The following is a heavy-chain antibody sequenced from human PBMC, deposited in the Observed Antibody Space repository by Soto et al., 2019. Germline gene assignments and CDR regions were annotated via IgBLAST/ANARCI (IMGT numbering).Heavy chain of an antibody. J-gene: IGHJ6*02. CDR1: GFTVTTNY. Sequence: EVQVVESGGDLVQPGGSLRLSCAASGFTVTTNYINWIRQTPEMGLQWVSIIYPGGNTYYADSVKGRFTTSRDKLKNTLYLHMNGLRAEDTAVYYCARDTSLHDDPRIYFYYGMDVWGQGTTVTVSS. CDR3: ARDTSLHDDPRIYFYYGMDV. V-gene: IGHV3-66*01. CDR2: IYPGGNT. D-gene: IGHD3-16*01.